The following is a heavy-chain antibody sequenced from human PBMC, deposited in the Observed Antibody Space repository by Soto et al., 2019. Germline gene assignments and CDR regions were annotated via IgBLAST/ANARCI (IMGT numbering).Heavy chain of an antibody. D-gene: IGHD3-16*01. CDR1: GYTITAHL. V-gene: IGHV1-2*02. J-gene: IGHJ3*02. CDR2: INAKSGGT. CDR3: ARDRSDDKVWGSYSLGHGAFDI. Sequence: ASVKVSCKASGYTITAHLLHWVRQAPGQGLEWMGWINAKSGGTDYAQKFQGRATMSRDTSTSTVYMELSSLRSEDTAVYYCARDRSDDKVWGSYSLGHGAFDIWGQGTMVTVSS.